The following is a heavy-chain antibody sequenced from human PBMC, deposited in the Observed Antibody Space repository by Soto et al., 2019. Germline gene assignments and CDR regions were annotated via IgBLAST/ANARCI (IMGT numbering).Heavy chain of an antibody. CDR2: ITTHNGDT. CDR1: GYTFTNYG. V-gene: IGHV1-18*01. CDR3: ARDRIGSPSGMYGMDV. J-gene: IGHJ6*02. D-gene: IGHD3-10*01. Sequence: QVQLEQSGAEVKKPGASVKVSCKALGYTFTNYGLNWVRQAPGQGLEWMGWITTHNGDTNYAQNLHGRVTMTTDTSTDTAYRERRSLKPAATAVYSCARDRIGSPSGMYGMDVWGQGPTVIVS.